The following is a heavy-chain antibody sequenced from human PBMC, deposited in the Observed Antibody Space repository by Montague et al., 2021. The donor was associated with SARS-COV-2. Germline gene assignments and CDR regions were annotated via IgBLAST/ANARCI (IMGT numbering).Heavy chain of an antibody. CDR1: GGSISSGDYY. CDR3: ARLRGDYGGTYDTFDI. D-gene: IGHD4-23*01. J-gene: IGHJ3*02. CDR2: IYYSRST. Sequence: SETLSLTCTVSGGSISSGDYYWNWIRQPPGKGLEWIGSIYYSRSTYYNPSLKSRVTISVDTSKNQFSLKLSSVTAADTAVYYCARLRGDYGGTYDTFDIWGQGTMVTVSS. V-gene: IGHV4-39*01.